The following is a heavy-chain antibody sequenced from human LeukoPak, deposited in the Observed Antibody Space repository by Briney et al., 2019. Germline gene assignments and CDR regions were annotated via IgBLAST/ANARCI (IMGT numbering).Heavy chain of an antibody. D-gene: IGHD3-10*01. CDR3: ARGGHRQKEF. CDR1: GLTFSNYW. Sequence: GGSLRLSCSASGLTFSNYWMTWVRQSPGKGLEWVAIIKHDGSDKYCVDSVKGRFTISRDNAKNSLYLQMSSLRAEDTAVYYCARGGHRQKEFWGQGTLVTVSS. J-gene: IGHJ4*02. CDR2: IKHDGSDK. V-gene: IGHV3-7*01.